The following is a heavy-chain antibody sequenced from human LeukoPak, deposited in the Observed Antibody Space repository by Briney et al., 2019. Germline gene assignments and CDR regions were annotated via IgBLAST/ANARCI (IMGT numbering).Heavy chain of an antibody. CDR3: ARVGGSWYSHLDY. J-gene: IGHJ4*02. V-gene: IGHV4-34*01. D-gene: IGHD6-13*01. CDR1: GGSFSGYY. Sequence: SETLSLTCAVYGGSFSGYYWSWIRQPPGKGLEWLGEINHSGSTNYNPSLKSRVTISVDTSKNQFSLKLSSVTAADTAVYYCARVGGSWYSHLDYWGQGTLVTVAS. CDR2: INHSGST.